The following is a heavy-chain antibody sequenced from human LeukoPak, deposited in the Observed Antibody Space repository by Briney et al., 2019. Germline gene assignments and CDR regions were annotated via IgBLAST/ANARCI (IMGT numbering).Heavy chain of an antibody. CDR1: GGSISSSSYY. CDR3: ARDRGQYASGTGFTWFDP. D-gene: IGHD3-10*01. CDR2: IYYSGST. V-gene: IGHV4-39*07. Sequence: SETLSLTCTVSGGSISSSSYYWGWIRQPPGKGLEWIGSIYYSGSTYYNPSLKSRVTISVDTSKNQFSLKLSSVTAADTAVYYCARDRGQYASGTGFTWFDPWGQGTLVTVSS. J-gene: IGHJ5*02.